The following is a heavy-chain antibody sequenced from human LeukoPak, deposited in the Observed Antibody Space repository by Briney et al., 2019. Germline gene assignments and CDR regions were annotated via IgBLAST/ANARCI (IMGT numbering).Heavy chain of an antibody. V-gene: IGHV1-2*02. Sequence: ASVKVSCKASGYTFTGYYMHWVRQAPGQGLEWMGWINPNSGGTNYAQKFQGRVTMTRDTSISTAYMELCRLRSDDTAVYYCARAIQPVNAFDIWGQGTMVTVSS. CDR1: GYTFTGYY. D-gene: IGHD5-18*01. CDR3: ARAIQPVNAFDI. CDR2: INPNSGGT. J-gene: IGHJ3*02.